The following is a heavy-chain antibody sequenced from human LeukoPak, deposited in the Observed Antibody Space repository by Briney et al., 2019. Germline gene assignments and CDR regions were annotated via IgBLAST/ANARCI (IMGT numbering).Heavy chain of an antibody. V-gene: IGHV3-30*04. D-gene: IGHD2-21*02. CDR1: GFTFSSYA. CDR3: ARDSVPKGDPFDY. CDR2: ISYDGSNK. Sequence: QPGRSLILSCAASGFTFSSYAMHWVRQAPGKGLEWVAVISYDGSNKYYADSVKGRFTISRDNSKNTLYLQMNSLRAEDTAVYYCARDSVPKGDPFDYWGQGTLVTVSS. J-gene: IGHJ4*02.